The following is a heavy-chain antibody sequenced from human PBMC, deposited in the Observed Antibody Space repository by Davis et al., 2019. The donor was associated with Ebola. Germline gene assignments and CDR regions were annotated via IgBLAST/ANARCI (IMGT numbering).Heavy chain of an antibody. CDR3: ARLTSTVTTSWFDP. CDR2: IYYSGST. CDR1: GGSVSSGSYY. D-gene: IGHD4-17*01. Sequence: SETLSLTCTVSGGSVSSGSYYWSWIRQPPGKGLEWIGYIYYSGSTNYNPSLKSRVTISVDTSKNQFSLKLSSVTAADTAVYYCARLTSTVTTSWFDPWGQGTLVTVSS. V-gene: IGHV4-61*01. J-gene: IGHJ5*02.